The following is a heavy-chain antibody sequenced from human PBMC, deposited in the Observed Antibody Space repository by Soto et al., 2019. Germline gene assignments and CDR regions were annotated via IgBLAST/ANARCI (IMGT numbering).Heavy chain of an antibody. CDR1: GFPFSSSF. CDR3: TRGYYGPDY. J-gene: IGHJ4*02. CDR2: IDNDGGTT. Sequence: EVQLVESGGGSVQPGGSLRLSCAASGFPFSSSFIYWVRQAQGKGLVWVSRIDNDGGTTNYADSVKGRFTISRDNAKNTLYLQMNSLRAEDTAVYYCTRGYYGPDYWGQGTLVTVSS. V-gene: IGHV3-74*01. D-gene: IGHD3-10*01.